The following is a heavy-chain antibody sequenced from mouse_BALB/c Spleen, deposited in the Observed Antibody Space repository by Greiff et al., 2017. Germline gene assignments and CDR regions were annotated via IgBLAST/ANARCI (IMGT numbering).Heavy chain of an antibody. D-gene: IGHD2-2*01. CDR1: GFSLTSYG. J-gene: IGHJ3*01. V-gene: IGHV2-9*02. Sequence: VKLVESGPGLVAPSQSLSITCTVSGFSLTSYGVHWVRQPPGKGLEWLGVIWAGGSTNYNSALMSRLSISKDNSKSQVFLKMNSLQTDDTAMYYCAREGYYGYDDAYWGQGTLVTVSA. CDR2: IWAGGST. CDR3: AREGYYGYDDAY.